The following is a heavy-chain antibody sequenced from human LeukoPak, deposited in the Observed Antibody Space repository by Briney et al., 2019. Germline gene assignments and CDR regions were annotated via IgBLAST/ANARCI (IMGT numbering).Heavy chain of an antibody. CDR3: ASTIAAAPWVYY. CDR2: IYYSGST. V-gene: IGHV4-59*06. Sequence: KSSETLSLTCTVSGGSISSYYWSWIRQPPGKGLEWIGYIYYSGSTYYNPSLKSRVTISVDTSKNQFSLKLSSVTAADTAVYYCASTIAAAPWVYYWGQGTLVTVSS. CDR1: GGSISSYY. J-gene: IGHJ4*02. D-gene: IGHD6-13*01.